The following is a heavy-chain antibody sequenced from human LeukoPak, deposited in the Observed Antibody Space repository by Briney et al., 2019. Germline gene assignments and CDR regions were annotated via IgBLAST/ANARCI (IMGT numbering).Heavy chain of an antibody. CDR1: GCTFSSCA. Sequence: GGSLRLSCAASGCTFSSCAMSWVRQAPGKGLEWVSGISGSGDFTYYSDSVKGRFTISRDNSKNTLYLQMNSLRAEDTAVYYCAQGVIGNDYWGQGTLVTVSS. V-gene: IGHV3-23*01. CDR3: AQGVIGNDY. J-gene: IGHJ4*02. CDR2: ISGSGDFT.